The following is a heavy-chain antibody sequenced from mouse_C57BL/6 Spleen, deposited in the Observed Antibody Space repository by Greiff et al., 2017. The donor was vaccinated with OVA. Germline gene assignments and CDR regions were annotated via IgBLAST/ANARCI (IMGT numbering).Heavy chain of an antibody. Sequence: VKVVESGPELVKPGASVKISCKASGYAFSSSWMNWVKQRPGKGLEWIGRIYPGDGDTNYNGKFKGKATLTADKSSSTAYMQLSSLTSEDSAVYFCARSDGSSSYYAMDYWGQGTSVTVSS. CDR2: IYPGDGDT. CDR3: ARSDGSSSYYAMDY. V-gene: IGHV1-82*01. D-gene: IGHD1-1*01. J-gene: IGHJ4*01. CDR1: GYAFSSSW.